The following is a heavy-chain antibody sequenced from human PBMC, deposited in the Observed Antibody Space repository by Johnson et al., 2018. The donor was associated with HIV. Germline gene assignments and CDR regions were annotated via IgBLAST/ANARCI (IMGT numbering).Heavy chain of an antibody. CDR1: GFTFRSYA. Sequence: QVQLVESGGGVVQPGGSLRLSCAASGFTFRSYAMHWVRQAPGKGLEWVGVISYAGSNKYYAGSVKGRFTISRENAKNSLYLQMNSLRAGDTALYYCAKAQDYVWGSPGAFDIWGQGTMVTVSS. CDR2: ISYAGSNK. D-gene: IGHD3-16*01. J-gene: IGHJ3*02. V-gene: IGHV3-30*18. CDR3: AKAQDYVWGSPGAFDI.